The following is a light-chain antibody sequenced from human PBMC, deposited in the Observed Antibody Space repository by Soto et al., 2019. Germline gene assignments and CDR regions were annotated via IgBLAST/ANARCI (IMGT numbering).Light chain of an antibody. J-gene: IGKJ5*01. V-gene: IGKV3-20*01. CDR3: QQYGTSPT. CDR2: GAS. Sequence: EMVLTQSPGTLSLFPGERATLSCRASQSLITSYLAWYQQKPGQAPRLLIYGASSRATGIPDRFSGSVSGTDFTLPISRLEPEYFAVYSCQQYGTSPTFGQATRLEIK. CDR1: QSLITSY.